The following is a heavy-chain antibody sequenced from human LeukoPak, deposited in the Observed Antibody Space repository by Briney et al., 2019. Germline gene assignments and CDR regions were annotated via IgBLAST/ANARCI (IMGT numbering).Heavy chain of an antibody. CDR1: GFMFDEYT. V-gene: IGHV3-21*01. Sequence: PGGSLRLSCAASGFMFDEYTMHWVRQAPGKGLEWVSSISRSGGSTYYAESVRGRLTISRDNAESSVYLHVNSLRVEDTAIYYCVRGDKRDYWGQGTLVTVAS. D-gene: IGHD5-24*01. CDR2: ISRSGGST. CDR3: VRGDKRDY. J-gene: IGHJ4*01.